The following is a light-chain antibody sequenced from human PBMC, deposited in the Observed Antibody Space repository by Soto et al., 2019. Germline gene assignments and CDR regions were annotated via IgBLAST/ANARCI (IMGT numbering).Light chain of an antibody. CDR3: QVWDSSSDHPGV. J-gene: IGLJ2*01. CDR2: YDS. V-gene: IGLV3-21*04. Sequence: SYELTQPPSVSVAPGKTARITCGGNNIGSKSVHWYQQKPGQAPVLVIYYDSDRPSGIPERFSGSNSGNTATLTISRVEAGDEAAYYCQVWDSSSDHPGVFGGGTQLTVL. CDR1: NIGSKS.